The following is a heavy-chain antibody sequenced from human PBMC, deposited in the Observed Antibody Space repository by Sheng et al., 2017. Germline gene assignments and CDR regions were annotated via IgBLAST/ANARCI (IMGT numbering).Heavy chain of an antibody. J-gene: IGHJ6*02. CDR2: ISSSNAYI. V-gene: IGHV3-21*01. Sequence: EVQLVESGGGLVKPGGSLRLSCAASGFTFSSYSMNWVRQAPGKGLEWVSSISSSNAYIYYADSVKGRFTISRDNAKRSLYLQMNSLRAEDTALYYCARVYEGQQLPPYYYYDMDVWGQGTTVTVSS. CDR1: GFTFSSYS. CDR3: ARVYEGQQLPPYYYYDMDV. D-gene: IGHD6-13*01.